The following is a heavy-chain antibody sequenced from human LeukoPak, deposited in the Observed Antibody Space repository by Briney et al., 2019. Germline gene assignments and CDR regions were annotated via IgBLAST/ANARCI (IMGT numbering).Heavy chain of an antibody. J-gene: IGHJ4*02. CDR2: ITTSDGNT. D-gene: IGHD3-16*01. V-gene: IGHV3-23*01. Sequence: GGSLRLSCAASGFTFSSYTMSWVRQAPGKGLEWVSTITTSDGNTYYADSVKGRFTVSRDNSKNSLYLQMNSLRAEDTAVYYCARETYTAGGDYWGQGTLVTVSS. CDR1: GFTFSSYT. CDR3: ARETYTAGGDY.